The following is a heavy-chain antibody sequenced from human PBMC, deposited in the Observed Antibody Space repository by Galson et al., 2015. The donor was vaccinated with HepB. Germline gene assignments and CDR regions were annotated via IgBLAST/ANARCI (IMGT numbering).Heavy chain of an antibody. CDR2: ISAYNGNT. CDR3: ARDSRYCGGDCQRDYYYYYYYMDV. D-gene: IGHD2-21*01. CDR1: GYTFTSYG. Sequence: SVKVSCKASGYTFTSYGISWVRQAPGQGLEWMGWISAYNGNTNYAQKLQGRVTMTTDTSTSTAYMELRSLRSDDTAVYYCARDSRYCGGDCQRDYYYYYYYMDVWGKGTTVTVSS. J-gene: IGHJ6*03. V-gene: IGHV1-18*01.